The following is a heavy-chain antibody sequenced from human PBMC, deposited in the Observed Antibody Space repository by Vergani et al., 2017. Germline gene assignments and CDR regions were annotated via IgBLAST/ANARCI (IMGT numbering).Heavy chain of an antibody. Sequence: EVQLVESGGGLVQPGGSLRLSCAAFGFTFSSCSMNWVRQAPGKGLEWVSYISSSSSTIYYADSVKGRFTISRDNAKNSLYLQMNSLRAEDTAVYYCARDFSGSYWGPSDYWGQGTLVTVSS. D-gene: IGHD1-26*01. J-gene: IGHJ4*02. CDR2: ISSSSSTI. V-gene: IGHV3-48*01. CDR1: GFTFSSCS. CDR3: ARDFSGSYWGPSDY.